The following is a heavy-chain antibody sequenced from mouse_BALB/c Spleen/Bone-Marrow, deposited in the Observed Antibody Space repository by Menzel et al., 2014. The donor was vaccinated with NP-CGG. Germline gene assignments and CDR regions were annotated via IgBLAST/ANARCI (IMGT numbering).Heavy chain of an antibody. CDR1: GFSLTDYG. D-gene: IGHD2-14*01. CDR3: AKHEDRYAWFAY. Sequence: VQLQQSGPGLVAPSQSLSITCTVSGFSLTDYGVSWIRQPPGKGLEWLGVIWDGGSTYYNSALKSRLSISKDNSKSQVFLKMNSLQTDDTAMYYCAKHEDRYAWFAYWGQGTLVTVSA. J-gene: IGHJ3*01. CDR2: IWDGGST. V-gene: IGHV2-6-5*01.